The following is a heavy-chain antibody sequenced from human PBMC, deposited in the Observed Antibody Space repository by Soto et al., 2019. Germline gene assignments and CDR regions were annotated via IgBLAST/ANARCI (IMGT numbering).Heavy chain of an antibody. D-gene: IGHD6-19*01. V-gene: IGHV1-2*02. Sequence: QVQLVQSGAEVKKPGASVKVSCKASGYNFIGYYIHWVRQAPGQGLQWMGWIDPNNGDTDSAQKFQGRITMTRDTSISTVYMDLSSLRIDDTAIYYCARRGGQFYYGMDVWGQGTTVAVSS. CDR3: ARRGGQFYYGMDV. CDR1: GYNFIGYY. CDR2: IDPNNGDT. J-gene: IGHJ6*02.